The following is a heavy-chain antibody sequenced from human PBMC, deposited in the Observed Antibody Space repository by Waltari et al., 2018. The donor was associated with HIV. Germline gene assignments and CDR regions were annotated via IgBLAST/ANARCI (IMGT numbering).Heavy chain of an antibody. V-gene: IGHV5-51*01. CDR1: EYSFPSYW. CDR3: ASVLFPMKAHFDY. CDR2: IPPGDSDT. J-gene: IGHJ4*02. Sequence: ELQLVQSGAEAKKPGESLKISCNGSEYSFPSYWIGWVRQMPGRGLEWMGTIPPGDSDTRYSPSFQGQVTISADRSTATAYLQWSSLKASDTAIYYCASVLFPMKAHFDYWGPGTPVTVSS.